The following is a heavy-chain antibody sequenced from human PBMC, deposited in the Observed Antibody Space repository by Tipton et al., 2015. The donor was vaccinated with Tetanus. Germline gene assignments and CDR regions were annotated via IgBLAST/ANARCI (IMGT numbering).Heavy chain of an antibody. CDR2: IYYSGST. J-gene: IGHJ4*02. D-gene: IGHD6-13*01. CDR3: ARHPGSSSQLWNDY. V-gene: IGHV4-59*08. Sequence: TLSLTCTVSVGAIIDSYWGWIRQSPGKGLEWIGYIYYSGSTNYSPSLKSRVTISVDTSKNQFSLKLSSVTAADTAVYYCARHPGSSSQLWNDYWGQGTLVTVSS. CDR1: VGAIIDSY.